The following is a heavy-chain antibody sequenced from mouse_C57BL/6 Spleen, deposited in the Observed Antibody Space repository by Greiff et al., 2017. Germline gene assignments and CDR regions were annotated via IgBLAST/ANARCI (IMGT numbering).Heavy chain of an antibody. D-gene: IGHD1-1*01. CDR2: IDPSDSYT. V-gene: IGHV1-50*01. CDR1: GYTFTSYW. CDR3: ARDYYGSSPYYCDY. Sequence: QVQLQQPGAELVKPGASVKLSCKASGYTFTSYWMQWVKQRPGQGLEWIGEIDPSDSYTNYNQKFKGKATLTVDTSSSTAYMQLSSLTSEDSAVYYCARDYYGSSPYYCDYGGQGTTLTVSS. J-gene: IGHJ2*01.